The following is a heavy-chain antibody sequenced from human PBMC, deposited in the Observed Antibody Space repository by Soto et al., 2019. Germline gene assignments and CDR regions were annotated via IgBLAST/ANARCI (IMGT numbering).Heavy chain of an antibody. CDR1: GGSISSSSYY. Sequence: PSETLSLTCTVSGGSISSSSYYWGWIRQAPGKGLEWVSAISGSGGSTYYADSVKGRFTISRDNPKNTLYLQMNSLRAEDTAVYYCARRPDSYGYVSYSWFDPWGQGTLVTVSS. V-gene: IGHV3-23*01. J-gene: IGHJ5*02. CDR3: ARRPDSYGYVSYSWFDP. CDR2: ISGSGGST. D-gene: IGHD5-18*01.